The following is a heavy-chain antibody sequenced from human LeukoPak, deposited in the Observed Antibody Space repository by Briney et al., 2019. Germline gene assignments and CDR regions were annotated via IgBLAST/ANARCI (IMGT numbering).Heavy chain of an antibody. V-gene: IGHV1-8*02. CDR2: MNPNSGKT. CDR3: ARGISRRVNWFDP. CDR1: GYTFTTYD. D-gene: IGHD2/OR15-2a*01. Sequence: ASVKVSCKAPGYTFTTYDINWVRQATGQGLEWMGWMNPNSGKTDYAQKFQGRVTMTRNTSISTAYMELRRLTSEDTAVYYCARGISRRVNWFDPWGQGTLVTVSS. J-gene: IGHJ5*02.